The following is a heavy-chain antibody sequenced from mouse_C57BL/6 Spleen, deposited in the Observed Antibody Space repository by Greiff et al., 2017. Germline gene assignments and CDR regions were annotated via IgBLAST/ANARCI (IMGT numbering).Heavy chain of an antibody. CDR1: GYTFTTYW. Sequence: QVQLQQSGAELVRPGTSVKMSCKASGYTFTTYWIGWAKQRPGHGLEWIGDIYPGGGYTNYNEKFKGKATLTADKSSSTAYMQFSSLTSEDSAIDYCARFTTNYFDYWGQGTTLTVSS. CDR2: IYPGGGYT. D-gene: IGHD1-1*01. J-gene: IGHJ2*01. CDR3: ARFTTNYFDY. V-gene: IGHV1-63*01.